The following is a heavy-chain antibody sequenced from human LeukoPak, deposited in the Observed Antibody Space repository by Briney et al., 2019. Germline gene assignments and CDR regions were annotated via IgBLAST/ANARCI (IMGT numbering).Heavy chain of an antibody. Sequence: SETLSLTCTVSGGPISSSSYYWGWIRQPPGKGLEWIGSIYYSGSTYYNPSLKSRVTISVDTSKNQFSLKLSSVTAADTAVYYCARQQWLASYYYYMDVWGKGTTVTVSS. CDR3: ARQQWLASYYYYMDV. CDR2: IYYSGST. CDR1: GGPISSSSYY. J-gene: IGHJ6*03. V-gene: IGHV4-39*01. D-gene: IGHD6-19*01.